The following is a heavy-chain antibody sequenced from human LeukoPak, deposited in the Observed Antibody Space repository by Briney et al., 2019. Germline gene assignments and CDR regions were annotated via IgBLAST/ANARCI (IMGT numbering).Heavy chain of an antibody. CDR3: ARDRGKGYFDL. V-gene: IGHV4-31*03. Sequence: RPSETLSLPCTVSGGSISGGGYYWTWIRQHPGKGLEWIGYFYYSASTNYKPSLKTRAIISVDTSKNQFSLKLTSVTAADTAVYYCARDRGKGYFDLWGRGTLVTVSS. J-gene: IGHJ2*01. CDR2: FYYSAST. CDR1: GGSISGGGYY.